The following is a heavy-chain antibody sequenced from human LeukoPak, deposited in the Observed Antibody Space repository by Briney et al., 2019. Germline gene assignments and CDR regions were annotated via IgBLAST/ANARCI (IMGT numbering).Heavy chain of an antibody. J-gene: IGHJ3*02. V-gene: IGHV1-69*05. Sequence: SVKVSCKASGGTFSSYAISWVRQAPGQGLEWMGRIIPIFGTANYAQKFEGRVTITTDESTSTAYMELSSLRSEDTAAYYCARTDYDFWSGNTGGAFDIWGQGTMVTVSS. CDR3: ARTDYDFWSGNTGGAFDI. CDR1: GGTFSSYA. CDR2: IIPIFGTA. D-gene: IGHD3-3*01.